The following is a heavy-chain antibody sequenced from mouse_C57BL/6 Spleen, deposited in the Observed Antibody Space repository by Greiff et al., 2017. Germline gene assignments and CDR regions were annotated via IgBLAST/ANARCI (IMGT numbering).Heavy chain of an antibody. CDR2: IYPGDGDT. V-gene: IGHV1-80*01. CDR3: ARAQDSNYVNYAMDY. CDR1: GYAFSSYW. Sequence: VQLQQSGAELVKPGASVKISCKASGYAFSSYWMNWVKQRPGKGLEWIGQIYPGDGDTNYNGKFKGKDTLTADKSSSTAYMQLSSLTSEDSAVYFCARAQDSNYVNYAMDYGGQGTSVTVSS. D-gene: IGHD2-5*01. J-gene: IGHJ4*01.